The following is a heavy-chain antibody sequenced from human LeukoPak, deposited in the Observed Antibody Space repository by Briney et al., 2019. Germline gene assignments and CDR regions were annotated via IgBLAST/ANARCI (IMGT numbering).Heavy chain of an antibody. V-gene: IGHV3-30-3*01. CDR1: GFTFSSYA. Sequence: SGGSLRLSCAASGFTFSSYAMSWVRQAPGKGLEWVAVISYDGSNKYYADSVKGRFTISRDNSKNTLYLQMNSLRAEDTAVYYCARVSAYYDSSGYQDYWGQGTLVTVSS. CDR2: ISYDGSNK. CDR3: ARVSAYYDSSGYQDY. D-gene: IGHD3-22*01. J-gene: IGHJ4*02.